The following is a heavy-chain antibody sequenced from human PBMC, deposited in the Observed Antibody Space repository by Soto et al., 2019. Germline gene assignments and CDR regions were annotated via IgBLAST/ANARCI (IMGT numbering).Heavy chain of an antibody. CDR2: IIPTFGTV. D-gene: IGHD3-10*01. CDR3: GRMGPFLVGGGEWFDP. J-gene: IGHJ5*02. V-gene: IGHV1-69*01. Sequence: QVQLVQSGPEVKVPGSSVKVSCQASGGTFANFAITWVRQAPGQGLEWVGGIIPTFGTVDYAQSFQGRVTVTAGGSAGKSYLELYRSGSDGTAKYLCGRMGPFLVGGGEWFDPWGQGTLVTVSS. CDR1: GGTFANFA.